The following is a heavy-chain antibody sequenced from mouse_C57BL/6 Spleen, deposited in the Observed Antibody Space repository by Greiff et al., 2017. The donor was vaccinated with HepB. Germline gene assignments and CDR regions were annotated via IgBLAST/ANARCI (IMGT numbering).Heavy chain of an antibody. J-gene: IGHJ2*01. CDR2: INPYNGDT. CDR3: AREDYGKENYFDY. D-gene: IGHD2-1*01. V-gene: IGHV1-20*01. Sequence: EVQGVESGPELVKPGDSVKISCKASGYSFTGYFMNWVMQSHGKSLEWIGRINPYNGDTFYNQKFKGKATLTVDKSSSTAHMELRSLTSEDSAVYYCAREDYGKENYFDYWGQGTTLTVSS. CDR1: GYSFTGYF.